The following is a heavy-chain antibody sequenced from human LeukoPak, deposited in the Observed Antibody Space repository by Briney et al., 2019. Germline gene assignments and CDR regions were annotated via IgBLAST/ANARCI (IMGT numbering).Heavy chain of an antibody. CDR2: IYPGDSDT. J-gene: IGHJ5*02. D-gene: IGHD2-2*01. Sequence: GESLKISCKGSGYSFTSYWIGWVRQMPGKGLEWMGIIYPGDSDTRYSPSFQGQVTISADKSISTAYLQWSSLKASDTAMYYCARQLNCSSTSCYDSFDPWGQGTLVTVSS. CDR3: ARQLNCSSTSCYDSFDP. CDR1: GYSFTSYW. V-gene: IGHV5-51*01.